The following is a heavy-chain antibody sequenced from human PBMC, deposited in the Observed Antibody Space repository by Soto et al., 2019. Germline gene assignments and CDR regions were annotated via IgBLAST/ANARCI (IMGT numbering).Heavy chain of an antibody. CDR2: IYYSGST. CDR1: GGSISSSSYY. V-gene: IGHV4-39*01. J-gene: IGHJ5*02. Sequence: QLQLQESGPGLVKPSETLSLTCTVSGGSISSSSYYWGWIRQPPGKGLEWIGSIYYSGSTYYNPSLKSRVTISVDTSKNQFSLKLSSVTAADTAVYYCARRNYDFYNWFDPWGQGTLVTVSS. CDR3: ARRNYDFYNWFDP. D-gene: IGHD3-3*01.